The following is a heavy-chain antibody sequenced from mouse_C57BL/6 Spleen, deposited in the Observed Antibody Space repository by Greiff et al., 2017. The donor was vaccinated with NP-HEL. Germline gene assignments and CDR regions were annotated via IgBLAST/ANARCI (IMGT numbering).Heavy chain of an antibody. CDR2: ISSGGSYN. V-gene: IGHV5-6*01. CDR3: ARHQEYFDV. CDR1: GFTFSSYG. Sequence: EVKLVESGGDLVKPGGSLKLSCAASGFTFSSYGMSWVRQTPDKRLEWVATISSGGSYNYYPDSVKGRFTISRDNAKNTLYLQMSSLKSEDTAMYYCARHQEYFDVWGTGTTVTVSS. J-gene: IGHJ1*03.